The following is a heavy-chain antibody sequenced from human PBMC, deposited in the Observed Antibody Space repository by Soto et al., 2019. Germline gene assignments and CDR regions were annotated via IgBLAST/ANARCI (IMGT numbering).Heavy chain of an antibody. J-gene: IGHJ5*02. CDR1: GYTFTSYG. CDR2: IIPIFGTA. CDR3: ARDSSPGYGGNSGTYNWFDP. D-gene: IGHD4-17*01. V-gene: IGHV1-69*13. Sequence: VASVKVSCKAAGYTFTSYGISWVRQAPGQGLEWMGGIIPIFGTANYAQKFQGRVTITADESTSTAYMELSSLRSEDTAVYYCARDSSPGYGGNSGTYNWFDPWGQGTLVTVSS.